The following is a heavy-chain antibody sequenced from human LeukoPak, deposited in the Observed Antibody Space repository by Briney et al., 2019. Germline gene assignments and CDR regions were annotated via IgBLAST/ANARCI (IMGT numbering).Heavy chain of an antibody. CDR2: ISGGGAGT. CDR1: GLSFGFYA. J-gene: IGHJ4*02. Sequence: GGSLRLSCAASGLSFGFYAMSWVRQAPGKGLEWVSSISGGGAGTYYADSVRGRFTISRDNSKNTLYLQMDSLRAEDTALYYCAKDFVRYNIQFDYWGQGAPVTVS. CDR3: AKDFVRYNIQFDY. D-gene: IGHD1-14*01. V-gene: IGHV3-23*01.